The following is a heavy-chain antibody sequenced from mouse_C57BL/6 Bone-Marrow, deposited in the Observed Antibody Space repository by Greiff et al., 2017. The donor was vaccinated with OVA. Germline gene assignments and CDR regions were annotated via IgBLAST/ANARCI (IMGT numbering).Heavy chain of an antibody. D-gene: IGHD1-1*01. Sequence: EVQRVESEGGLVQPGSSMKLSCTASGFTFSDYYMAWVRQVPEKGLEWVANINYDGSSTYYLDSLKSRFIISRDNAKNILYLQMSSLKSEDTATYYCARDYGFAYWGQGTLVTVSA. J-gene: IGHJ3*01. V-gene: IGHV5-16*01. CDR2: INYDGSST. CDR3: ARDYGFAY. CDR1: GFTFSDYY.